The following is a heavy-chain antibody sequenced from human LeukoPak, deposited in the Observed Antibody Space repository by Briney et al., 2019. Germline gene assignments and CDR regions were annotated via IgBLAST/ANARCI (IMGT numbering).Heavy chain of an antibody. Sequence: SETLSLTCTVSGGSISSSSYYWGWIRQPPGTGLEWIGEIYHSGSTNYNPSLKSRVTISVDKSKNQFSLKLSSVTAADTAVYYCARDGIHCSSTSCPQGYYYGMDVWGQGTTVTVSS. V-gene: IGHV4-39*07. CDR2: IYHSGST. D-gene: IGHD2-2*01. J-gene: IGHJ6*02. CDR1: GGSISSSSYY. CDR3: ARDGIHCSSTSCPQGYYYGMDV.